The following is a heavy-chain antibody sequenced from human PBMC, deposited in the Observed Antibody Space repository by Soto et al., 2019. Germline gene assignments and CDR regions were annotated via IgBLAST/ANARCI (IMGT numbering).Heavy chain of an antibody. CDR3: ANDREYSSSPNWFDP. J-gene: IGHJ5*02. CDR2: ISYDGSNK. Sequence: QVQLVESGGGVVQPGRSLRLSCAASGFTFSSYGMHWVRQAPGKGLEWVAVISYDGSNKYYADSVKGRFTISRDNSKNTLYLQMNSLRAEDTAVYYCANDREYSSSPNWFDPWGQGTLVTVSS. D-gene: IGHD6-6*01. CDR1: GFTFSSYG. V-gene: IGHV3-30*18.